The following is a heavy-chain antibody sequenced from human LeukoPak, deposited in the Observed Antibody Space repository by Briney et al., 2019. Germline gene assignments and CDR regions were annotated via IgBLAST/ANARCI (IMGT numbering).Heavy chain of an antibody. CDR1: VYTFPSYD. V-gene: IGHV1-8*02. J-gene: IGHJ5*02. D-gene: IGHD2-15*01. CDR2: MNPNSGNT. CDR3: ARGAVVVVAATTGNNSWFDP. Sequence: ASVKVSCKASVYTFPSYDINWVRQACAQGLEWMRWMNPNSGNTGYAQKFRGRVTINRNTSISTAYMELSSLRSEDTAVYYCARGAVVVVAATTGNNSWFDPWGQGTLVTVSS.